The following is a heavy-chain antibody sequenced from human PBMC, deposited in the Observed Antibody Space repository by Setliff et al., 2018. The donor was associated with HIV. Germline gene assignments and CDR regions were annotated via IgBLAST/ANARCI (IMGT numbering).Heavy chain of an antibody. CDR2: INPNSGGT. CDR1: GYTFTGYY. CDR3: ARDSYYDSSGYRGGGPGGYYYYGMDV. V-gene: IGHV1-2*02. Sequence: GASVKVSCKASGYTFTGYYMHWVRQAPGQGLEWMGWINPNSGGTNYAQKLQGRVTMTRDTSISTAYMELSRLRSDDTAVYYCARDSYYDSSGYRGGGPGGYYYYGMDVWGQGTTVTVSS. J-gene: IGHJ6*02. D-gene: IGHD3-22*01.